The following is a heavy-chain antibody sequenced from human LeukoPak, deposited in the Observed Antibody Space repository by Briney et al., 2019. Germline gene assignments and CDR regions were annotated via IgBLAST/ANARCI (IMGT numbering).Heavy chain of an antibody. CDR1: GFSLSTSGMC. J-gene: IGHJ3*02. CDR3: ARTPFQVAGGGNAFDI. D-gene: IGHD6-19*01. CDR2: IDWDDDK. V-gene: IGHV2-70*11. Sequence: SGPTLVNPTQTLTLTCTFSGFSLSTSGMCVSWIRQPPGKALEWLARIDWDDDKYYSTSLKTRLTISKDPSKNQVVLTMTNMDPVDTATYYCARTPFQVAGGGNAFDIWGQGTMVTVSS.